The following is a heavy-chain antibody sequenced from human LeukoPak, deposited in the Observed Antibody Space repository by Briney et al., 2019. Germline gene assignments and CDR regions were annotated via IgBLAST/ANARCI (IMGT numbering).Heavy chain of an antibody. CDR3: ARHTRVVAGRAFDY. V-gene: IGHV4-39*01. CDR2: IYYSGST. Sequence: SETLSLTCTVSGDSMGSSSYYWGWIRQPPGKGLEWIANIYYSGSTYYNPSLKSRVTISVDTSKNQFSLKLSSVTAADTAVYFCARHTRVVAGRAFDYWGQGTLVTVSS. CDR1: GDSMGSSSYY. D-gene: IGHD6-19*01. J-gene: IGHJ4*02.